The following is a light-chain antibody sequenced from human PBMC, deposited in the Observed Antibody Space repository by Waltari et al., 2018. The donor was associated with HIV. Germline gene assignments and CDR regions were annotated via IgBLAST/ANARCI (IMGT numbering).Light chain of an antibody. J-gene: IGLJ2*01. CDR2: RNN. CDR1: SSNIGRNY. Sequence: QRVTIPCSGSSSNIGRNYVYWYLQLPGTAPKLLIYRNNQRPSGVPDRFSGSKSGTSASLAISGLRSEDEADYYCASWDDSLSVVFGGGTKLTVL. CDR3: ASWDDSLSVV. V-gene: IGLV1-47*01.